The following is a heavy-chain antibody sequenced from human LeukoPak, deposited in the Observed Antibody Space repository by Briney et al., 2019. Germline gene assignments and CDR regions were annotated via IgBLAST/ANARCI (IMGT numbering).Heavy chain of an antibody. CDR2: INPSGGST. CDR3: ARDLGDYYDSSGRGVTLDY. V-gene: IGHV1-46*01. J-gene: IGHJ4*02. D-gene: IGHD3-22*01. Sequence: ASVKVSCKASGYTFASYYMHWVRQAPGQGLEWMGIINPSGGSTSYAQKFQGRVTMTRDMSTSTVYMELSSLRSEDTAVYYCARDLGDYYDSSGRGVTLDYWGQGTLVTVSS. CDR1: GYTFASYY.